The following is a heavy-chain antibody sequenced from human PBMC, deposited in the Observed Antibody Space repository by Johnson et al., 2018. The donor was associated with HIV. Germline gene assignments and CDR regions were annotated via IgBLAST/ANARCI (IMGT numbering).Heavy chain of an antibody. D-gene: IGHD3-16*02. J-gene: IGHJ3*02. CDR1: GFTFSSYA. V-gene: IGHV3-48*04. CDR3: ARDRTSYGWIHDAFDI. CDR2: ISTTGTTI. Sequence: VQLVESGGGVVQPGGSLSLSCAASGFTFSSYAMSWIRQAPGRGLEWISYISTTGTTIYYAESVKGRFTISRDNAKNSLYLQMNSLRTEDTALYYCARDRTSYGWIHDAFDIWGQGTMVTVSS.